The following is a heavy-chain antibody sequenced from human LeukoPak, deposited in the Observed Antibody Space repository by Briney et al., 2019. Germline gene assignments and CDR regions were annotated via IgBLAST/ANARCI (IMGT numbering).Heavy chain of an antibody. Sequence: SETLSLTCTVSGGSISSYYWSWIRQPAGKGLEWNGRIYTSGSTNYNPSLKSRVTMSVDTSKNQFSLKLSSVTAADTAVYYCARERDSSGYHSIYYYYYMDVWGKGTTVTVSS. D-gene: IGHD3-22*01. CDR3: ARERDSSGYHSIYYYYYMDV. V-gene: IGHV4-4*07. J-gene: IGHJ6*03. CDR2: IYTSGST. CDR1: GGSISSYY.